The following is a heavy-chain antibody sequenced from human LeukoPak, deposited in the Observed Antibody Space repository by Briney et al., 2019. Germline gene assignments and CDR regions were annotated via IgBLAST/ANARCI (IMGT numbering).Heavy chain of an antibody. V-gene: IGHV1-2*02. CDR3: ARDQSTPVFGVVKGYMDV. CDR2: INPNSGGT. CDR1: GYSFTGYY. Sequence: ASVKVSCRASGYSFTGYYIHWVRQAPGQGLEWVGWINPNSGGTKYAQKFQGRVTMTRDTSISTAYVELSRLRSGDTAVYYCARDQSTPVFGVVKGYMDVWGKGTTVTVSS. J-gene: IGHJ6*03. D-gene: IGHD3-3*01.